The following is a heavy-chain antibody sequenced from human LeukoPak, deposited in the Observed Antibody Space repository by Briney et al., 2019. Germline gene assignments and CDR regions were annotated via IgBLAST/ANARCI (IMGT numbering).Heavy chain of an antibody. D-gene: IGHD3-16*01. CDR2: IYNTGNT. V-gene: IGHV4-31*03. CDR3: ARRGGGRWFDP. Sequence: SETLSLTCTVSGGSISSGDYFWSWIRQHPERGLEWIGYIYNTGNTYCNPSLKSRVTLSVDTSKNQFSLKLTSVTAADTAVYYCARRGGGRWFDPWGQGTLVIVSS. J-gene: IGHJ5*02. CDR1: GGSISSGDYF.